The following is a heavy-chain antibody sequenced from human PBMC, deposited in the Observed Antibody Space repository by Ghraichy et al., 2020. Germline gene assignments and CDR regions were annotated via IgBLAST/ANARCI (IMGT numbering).Heavy chain of an antibody. CDR2: INHSGST. CDR1: GGSFSGYY. Sequence: SETLSLTCAVYGGSFSGYYWSWIRQHPGKGMEWIGEINHSGSTNCNPSLKSRVTISVDTSKNQFSLKLRSVTAADTAVYYCVRVGEGIGYYYMGVWGKGTTVTVSS. CDR3: VRVGEGIGYYYMGV. D-gene: IGHD3-10*01. V-gene: IGHV4-34*01. J-gene: IGHJ6*03.